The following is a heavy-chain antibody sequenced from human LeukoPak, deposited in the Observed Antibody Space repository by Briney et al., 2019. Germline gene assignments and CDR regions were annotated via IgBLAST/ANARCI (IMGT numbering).Heavy chain of an antibody. CDR1: GFNFRNYE. J-gene: IGHJ4*02. CDR2: ISRSGSSI. D-gene: IGHD4-23*01. V-gene: IGHV3-48*03. Sequence: GGSLRLSCAASGFNFRNYEMRWVREARGKGLEWVSYISRSGSSIYYADSVKGRFTISRDNAKNSLYLQMNTLRAEDTAVYYCARVGRSTVGGYWGQGTLVTVSS. CDR3: ARVGRSTVGGY.